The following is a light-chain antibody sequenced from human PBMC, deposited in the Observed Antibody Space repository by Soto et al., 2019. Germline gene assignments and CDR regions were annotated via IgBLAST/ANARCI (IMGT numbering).Light chain of an antibody. CDR1: SSDLGSYNL. J-gene: IGLJ1*01. V-gene: IGLV2-23*01. CDR2: EGS. Sequence: QSVRTHSPSVSWSPGPSIAISFTGTSSDLGSYNLVSWCQQHPGKAPKLMIYEGSKRPSGGSNRLPCSKSGNPAPLTNSWLQAEEQAYYYCCSYAGSSNYVFGTGTKVTAL. CDR3: CSYAGSSNYV.